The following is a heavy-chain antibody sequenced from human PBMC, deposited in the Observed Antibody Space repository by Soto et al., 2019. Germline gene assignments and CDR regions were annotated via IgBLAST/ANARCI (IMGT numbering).Heavy chain of an antibody. D-gene: IGHD6-13*01. CDR1: GFTFSSYA. J-gene: IGHJ4*02. CDR2: ISGSGGST. CDR3: AKAPIAAAGINLVDY. V-gene: IGHV3-23*01. Sequence: PGGSLRLSCVASGFTFSSYAMSWVRQAPGKGLEWVSAISGSGGSTYYADSVKGRFTISRDNSKNTLYLQMNSLRAEDTAVYYCAKAPIAAAGINLVDYWGQGTLVTVSS.